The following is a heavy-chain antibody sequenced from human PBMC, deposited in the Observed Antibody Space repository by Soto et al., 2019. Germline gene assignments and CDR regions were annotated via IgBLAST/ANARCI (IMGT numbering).Heavy chain of an antibody. CDR2: IFSNDEK. CDR3: ARINSPRWFGEVQ. D-gene: IGHD3-10*01. J-gene: IGHJ4*02. V-gene: IGHV2-26*01. CDR1: GFSLSNARMG. Sequence: QVTLKESGPVLVKPTETLTLTCTVSGFSLSNARMGVSWIRQPPGKALEWLAHIFSNDEKSYSTSLMSRLTISKDTSKSQVVLTMTNMDPVDTATYYCARINSPRWFGEVQWGQGTLVTVSS.